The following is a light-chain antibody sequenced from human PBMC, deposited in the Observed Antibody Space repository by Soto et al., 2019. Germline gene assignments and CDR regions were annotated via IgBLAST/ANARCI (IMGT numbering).Light chain of an antibody. CDR3: HQYNSWPPGT. CDR1: QRIRRS. J-gene: IGKJ2*01. CDR2: DAS. V-gene: IGKV3-15*01. Sequence: EIVMTQSPATRSVSPGERATLSCSASQRIRRSLVWYQQQPGQAPRLLISDASTRATGIPARFSGSGSGTEFTLTISSLQSEDFALYYCHQYNSWPPGTFGQGTKVDIK.